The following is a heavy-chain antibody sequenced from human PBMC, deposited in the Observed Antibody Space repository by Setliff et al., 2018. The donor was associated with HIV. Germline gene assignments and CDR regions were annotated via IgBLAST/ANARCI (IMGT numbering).Heavy chain of an antibody. V-gene: IGHV4-34*09. D-gene: IGHD3-3*01. CDR3: ARATYTLQFLKWSPDSSLYYYYMDV. Sequence: SETLSLTCAVYGGSFSGYYWSWTRQPPGKGLEWIGYMSYSGSTFYKSSLKSRVTMSIDTSKNQFSLMLSPVTAADTAVYYCARATYTLQFLKWSPDSSLYYYYMDVWGKGTTVTVSS. CDR2: MSYSGST. J-gene: IGHJ6*03. CDR1: GGSFSGYY.